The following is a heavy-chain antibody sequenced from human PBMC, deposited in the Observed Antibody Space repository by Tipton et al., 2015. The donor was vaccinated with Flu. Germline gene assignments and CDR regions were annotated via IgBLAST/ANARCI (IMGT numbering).Heavy chain of an antibody. J-gene: IGHJ3*02. V-gene: IGHV4-38-2*02. Sequence: TLSLTCTVSGYSISSGYYWGWIRQPPGKGLEWIGSIYHSGSTYYNPSLKSRVTISVDTSKNQFSLKLSSVTAADTAVYYCARDHPYYFWSGYAFDIWGQGTMVTVSS. D-gene: IGHD3-3*01. CDR3: ARDHPYYFWSGYAFDI. CDR1: GYSISSGYY. CDR2: IYHSGST.